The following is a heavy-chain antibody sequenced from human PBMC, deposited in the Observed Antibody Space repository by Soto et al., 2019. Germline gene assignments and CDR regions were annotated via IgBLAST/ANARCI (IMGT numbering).Heavy chain of an antibody. CDR2: IRSKTNTYAT. J-gene: IGHJ4*02. Sequence: GGSLRLSCAASGFTFSDSTIHWVRQASGKGLEWVGRIRSKTNTYATAYGASVKGRFIISRDDSKDTAYLQMNSLKSEDTAVYYCARGGGIVVVTAPYDHWGQGTLVTVSS. D-gene: IGHD2-21*02. V-gene: IGHV3-73*01. CDR3: ARGGGIVVVTAPYDH. CDR1: GFTFSDST.